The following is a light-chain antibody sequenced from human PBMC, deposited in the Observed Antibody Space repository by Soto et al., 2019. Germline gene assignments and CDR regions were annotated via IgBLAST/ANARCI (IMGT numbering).Light chain of an antibody. Sequence: QSVLTQPPSASASLGASVTLTCTLSSGYSNYKVDWYQQPPGTAPKLMIYEVSNRPSGVPDRFSGSKSGNTASLTISGLQAEDEADYYCSLYIGSTTFVFGTGTKVTVL. CDR3: SLYIGSTTFV. CDR1: SGYSNYK. V-gene: IGLV2-18*01. CDR2: EVS. J-gene: IGLJ1*01.